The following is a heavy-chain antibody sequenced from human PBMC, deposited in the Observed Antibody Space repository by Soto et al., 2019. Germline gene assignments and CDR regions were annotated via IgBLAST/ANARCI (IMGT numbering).Heavy chain of an antibody. J-gene: IGHJ4*02. Sequence: QVQLVESGGGVVQPGRSLRLSCAASGFTFSSYGMHWVRQAPGKGLEWVAVIWYDGSNKYYADSVKGRFTISRDSSKNTLYLQMNSLRAEDTAVYYCVRGSGYYDSSAYYSLDYWGQGTLVTVSS. CDR2: IWYDGSNK. CDR1: GFTFSSYG. CDR3: VRGSGYYDSSAYYSLDY. V-gene: IGHV3-33*01. D-gene: IGHD3-22*01.